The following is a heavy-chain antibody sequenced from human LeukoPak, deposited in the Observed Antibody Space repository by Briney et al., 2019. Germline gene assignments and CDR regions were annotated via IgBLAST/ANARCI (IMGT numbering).Heavy chain of an antibody. Sequence: GESLKISCKGSGYSFTNYWIGWVRQMPGKGLEWMGIVYPGDSDTRYSPSFQGQVTISADKSISTAYLQWSSLKASDTAIYYCARQDVVVPAATPFDYWGQGTLVTVSS. CDR2: VYPGDSDT. J-gene: IGHJ4*02. D-gene: IGHD2-2*01. CDR1: GYSFTNYW. V-gene: IGHV5-51*01. CDR3: ARQDVVVPAATPFDY.